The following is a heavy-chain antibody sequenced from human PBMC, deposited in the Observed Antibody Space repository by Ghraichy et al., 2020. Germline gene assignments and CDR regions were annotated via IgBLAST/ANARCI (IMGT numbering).Heavy chain of an antibody. V-gene: IGHV1-69*05. CDR2: IIPIFGTA. D-gene: IGHD3-3*01. J-gene: IGHJ6*02. CDR1: GGTFSSYA. Sequence: SGKVSCKASGGTFSSYAISWVRQAPGQGLEWMGGIIPIFGTANYAQKFQGRVTITTDESTSTAYMELSSLRSEDTAVYYCARECCDFGKKDYYYGMDVWGQGTTVTVSS. CDR3: ARECCDFGKKDYYYGMDV.